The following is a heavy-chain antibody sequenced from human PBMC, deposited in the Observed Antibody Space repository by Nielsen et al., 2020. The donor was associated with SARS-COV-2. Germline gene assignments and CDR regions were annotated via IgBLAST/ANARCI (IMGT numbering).Heavy chain of an antibody. CDR2: INGDGSST. Sequence: GGSLRLSCAASGFTFSSYWMHWVRQAPGKGLVWVSRINGDGSSTSYADSVKGRFTISRDNAKNTLYLQMNSLRAGDTAVYYCAKVSGSYTRYYYYGMDVWGQGTTVTVSS. V-gene: IGHV3-74*01. J-gene: IGHJ6*02. D-gene: IGHD1-26*01. CDR1: GFTFSSYW. CDR3: AKVSGSYTRYYYYGMDV.